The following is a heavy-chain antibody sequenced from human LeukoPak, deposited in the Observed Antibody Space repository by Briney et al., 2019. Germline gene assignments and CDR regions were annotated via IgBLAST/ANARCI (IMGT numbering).Heavy chain of an antibody. CDR3: AREGSSPFAFDF. Sequence: PSETLSLTCSVSGTSISSYYWSWIRQPPGKGLEWIGNIKYGGDTNYNPSLKSRVAISVDTSMNQLSLRLNSVTAADPAVYYCAREGSSPFAFDFWGRGTMVTVSS. D-gene: IGHD3-10*01. J-gene: IGHJ3*01. V-gene: IGHV4-59*01. CDR1: GTSISSYY. CDR2: IKYGGDT.